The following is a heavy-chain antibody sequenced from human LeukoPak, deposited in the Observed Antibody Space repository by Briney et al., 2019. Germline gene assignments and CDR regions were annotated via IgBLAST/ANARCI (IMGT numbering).Heavy chain of an antibody. CDR1: GGSISSGAYY. J-gene: IGHJ4*02. V-gene: IGHV4-31*03. D-gene: IGHD7-27*01. CDR3: ARDAGHWDIDY. CDR2: IYYGGNS. Sequence: SETLSLTCSVSGGSISSGAYYWSWIRQHPGKGLEWIGNIYYGGNSYYNPSLKSRVTISVDMSKNQFSLKLTAVTAADTALYYFARDAGHWDIDYWGQGTLVTVSS.